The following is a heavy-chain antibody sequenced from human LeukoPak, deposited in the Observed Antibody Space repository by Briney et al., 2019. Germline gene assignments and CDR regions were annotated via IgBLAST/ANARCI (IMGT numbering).Heavy chain of an antibody. V-gene: IGHV1-2*02. D-gene: IGHD2-8*01. J-gene: IGHJ3*02. CDR3: ARAGVLMVYLWGEDAFDI. CDR2: INPNSGGT. Sequence: ASVKVSCKASGYTFTGYYMHWVRQAPGQGLEWTGWINPNSGGTNYAQKFQGRVTMTRDTSISTAYMELSRLRSDDTAVYYCARAGVLMVYLWGEDAFDIWGQGTMVTVSS. CDR1: GYTFTGYY.